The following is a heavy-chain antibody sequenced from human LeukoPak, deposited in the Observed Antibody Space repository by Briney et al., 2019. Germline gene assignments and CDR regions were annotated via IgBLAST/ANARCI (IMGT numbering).Heavy chain of an antibody. CDR2: IYTSGST. D-gene: IGHD2-2*01. V-gene: IGHV4-61*02. CDR3: ARDAGYCSSTSCYILHYYGMDV. Sequence: SQTLSLTCTVSGGSISSGSYYWSWIRQPAGKGLEWIGRIYTSGSTNYNPSLKSRVTISVDTPKNQFSLKLSSVTAADTAVYYCARDAGYCSSTSCYILHYYGMDVWGQGTTVTVSS. J-gene: IGHJ6*02. CDR1: GGSISSGSYY.